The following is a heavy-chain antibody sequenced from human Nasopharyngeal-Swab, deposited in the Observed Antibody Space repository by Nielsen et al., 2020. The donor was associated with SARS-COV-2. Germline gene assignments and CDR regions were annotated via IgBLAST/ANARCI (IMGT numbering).Heavy chain of an antibody. D-gene: IGHD5-24*01. V-gene: IGHV3-69-1*01. CDR1: GFTFSDYY. Sequence: GESLKISCAASGFTFSDYYMSWIRQAPGKGLEWVSSITSSSYIYYADSVKGRFTISRDNAKNSLYLQMNSLRAEDTAVYYCARDGDGYNDFDYWGQGTLVTVSS. J-gene: IGHJ4*02. CDR2: ITSSSYI. CDR3: ARDGDGYNDFDY.